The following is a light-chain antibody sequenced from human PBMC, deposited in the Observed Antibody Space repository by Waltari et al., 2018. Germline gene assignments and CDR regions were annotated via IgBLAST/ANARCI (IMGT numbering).Light chain of an antibody. CDR3: QSYDHNNVL. CDR2: EDN. Sequence: NFMLTQPHSVSESLGKTVTISCTGSGANLANTYLQWYQPLPGSAPTTVIYEDNRRPSGVPDRFSGSIDSSSSSASLTISGLKTEDEADYYCQSYDHNNVLFGGGTKLTVL. CDR1: GANLANTY. V-gene: IGLV6-57*02. J-gene: IGLJ2*01.